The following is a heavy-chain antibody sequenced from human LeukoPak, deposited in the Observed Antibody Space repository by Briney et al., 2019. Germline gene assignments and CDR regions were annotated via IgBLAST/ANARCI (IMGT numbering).Heavy chain of an antibody. CDR1: GGTFSSCA. Sequence: SVKVSCKASGGTFSSCAISWVRQAPGQGLEWMGGIIPIFGTANYAQKFQGRVTITADKSTSTAYMELSSLRSEDTAVYYCASNIVVVPAAAYYFDYWGQGTLVTVSS. CDR3: ASNIVVVPAAAYYFDY. J-gene: IGHJ4*02. V-gene: IGHV1-69*06. D-gene: IGHD2-2*01. CDR2: IIPIFGTA.